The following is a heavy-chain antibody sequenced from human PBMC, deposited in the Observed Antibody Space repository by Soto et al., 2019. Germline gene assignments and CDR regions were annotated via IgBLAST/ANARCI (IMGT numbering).Heavy chain of an antibody. CDR2: IYYSGST. D-gene: IGHD1-1*01. CDR1: GGSISSYY. Sequence: SETLSLTCTVSGGSISSYYWSWIRQPPGKGLEWIGYIYYSGSTNYNPSLKSRVTISVDTSKNQFSLKLSSVTAADTAVYYCARYNWGNYGLPGRDYYYYMDVWGKGTTVTVSS. CDR3: ARYNWGNYGLPGRDYYYYMDV. V-gene: IGHV4-59*01. J-gene: IGHJ6*03.